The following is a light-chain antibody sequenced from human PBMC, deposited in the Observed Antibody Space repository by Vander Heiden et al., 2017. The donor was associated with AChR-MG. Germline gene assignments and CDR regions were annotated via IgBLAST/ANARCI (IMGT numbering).Light chain of an antibody. J-gene: IGKJ4*01. V-gene: IGKV3-15*01. Sequence: IVMTQSPATLSVSPGDRATLSCRASQSVSSNLAWYQQKPGQAPRLLIYGASTRATGIPARFSGSGSWTEFTLTISSLQSEDFAVYYCQQYNNWPPLTFGGGTKVEIK. CDR1: QSVSSN. CDR3: QQYNNWPPLT. CDR2: GAS.